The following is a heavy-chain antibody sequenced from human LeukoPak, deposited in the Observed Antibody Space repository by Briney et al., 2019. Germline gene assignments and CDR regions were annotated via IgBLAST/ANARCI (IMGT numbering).Heavy chain of an antibody. Sequence: ASVKVSCKASGGTFSSYAICWVRQAPGQGLEWMGRIIPILGIANYAQKFQGRVTITADKSTSTAYMELSSLRSEDTAVYYCARAEDTQAEYFQHWGQGILVTVSS. J-gene: IGHJ1*01. CDR3: ARAEDTQAEYFQH. CDR2: IIPILGIA. D-gene: IGHD2-2*02. V-gene: IGHV1-69*04. CDR1: GGTFSSYA.